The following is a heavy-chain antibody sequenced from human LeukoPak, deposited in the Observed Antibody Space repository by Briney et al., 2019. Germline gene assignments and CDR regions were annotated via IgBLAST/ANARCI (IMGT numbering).Heavy chain of an antibody. D-gene: IGHD3-22*01. CDR1: GFTFSSYG. CDR2: IRYDGSNK. Sequence: GGSLRLSCAASGFTFSSYGMHWVRQAPGKGLEWVAFIRYDGSNKYYADSVKGRFTISRDNSKNTLYLQMNSLRAEDTAVYYCAKDHNSSGYPYYYYYYMDVWGKGTTVTISS. J-gene: IGHJ6*03. CDR3: AKDHNSSGYPYYYYYYMDV. V-gene: IGHV3-30*02.